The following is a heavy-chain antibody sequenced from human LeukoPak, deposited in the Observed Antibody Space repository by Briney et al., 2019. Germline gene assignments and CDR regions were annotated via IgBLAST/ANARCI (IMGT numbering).Heavy chain of an antibody. Sequence: EASVKVSCKASGYTFTCYGINWVRQAPGQGPEWMGWISAYNGNTKYAQNLQGRVTMTTDTSTSTAYMELRSLRSDDTAVYYCTRDLPYSSSWESIDYWGQGTLVTVSS. J-gene: IGHJ4*02. D-gene: IGHD6-13*01. CDR1: GYTFTCYG. CDR2: ISAYNGNT. V-gene: IGHV1-18*01. CDR3: TRDLPYSSSWESIDY.